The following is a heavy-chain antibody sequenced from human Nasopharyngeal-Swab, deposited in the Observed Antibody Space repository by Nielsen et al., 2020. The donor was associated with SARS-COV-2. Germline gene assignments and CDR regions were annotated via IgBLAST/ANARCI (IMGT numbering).Heavy chain of an antibody. V-gene: IGHV4-34*01. Sequence: SETLSLTCAVYGGSFSGYYWSWIRQPPRKGLEWIGEINHSGSTNYNPSLKSRVTISVDTSKNQFSLKLSSVTAADTAVYYCARGRRPTYWGQGTLVTVSS. J-gene: IGHJ4*02. CDR3: ARGRRPTY. CDR1: GGSFSGYY. CDR2: INHSGST.